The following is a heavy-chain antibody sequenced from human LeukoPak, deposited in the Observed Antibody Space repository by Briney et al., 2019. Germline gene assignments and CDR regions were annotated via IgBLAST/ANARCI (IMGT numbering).Heavy chain of an antibody. CDR1: GYIFTSYY. CDR3: ARVQFTTTGTLPFDY. J-gene: IGHJ4*02. V-gene: IGHV1-46*01. D-gene: IGHD1-1*01. CDR2: INPSGGST. Sequence: ASVKVSCKASGYIFTSYYMHWVRQAPGQGLEWMGIINPSGGSTSYAQKFQGRVTMTTDTSTSTAYMELRSLRSDDTAVYYCARVQFTTTGTLPFDYWGQGTLVTVSS.